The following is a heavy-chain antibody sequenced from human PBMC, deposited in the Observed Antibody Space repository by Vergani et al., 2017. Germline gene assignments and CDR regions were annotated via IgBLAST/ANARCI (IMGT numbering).Heavy chain of an antibody. CDR1: GGTFSSYT. CDR3: ARDQEQWLVSGYYYYMDV. J-gene: IGHJ6*03. V-gene: IGHV1-69*08. D-gene: IGHD6-19*01. CDR2: IIPILGIA. Sequence: QVQLVQSGAEVKKPGSSVKVSCKASGGTFSSYTISWVRQAPGQGLEWMGRIIPILGIANYAQKFQGRVTITADKSTSTAYMELSSLRSEDTAVYYCARDQEQWLVSGYYYYMDVWGKGTTVTVSS.